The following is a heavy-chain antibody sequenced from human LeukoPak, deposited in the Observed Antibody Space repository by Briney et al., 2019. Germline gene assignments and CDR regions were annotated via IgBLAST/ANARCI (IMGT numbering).Heavy chain of an antibody. CDR3: ANRGSRGWLVY. CDR1: GFTFSSYA. Sequence: GGSLRLSCAASGFTFSSYAMSWVRQAPGKGLEWVSAISGSGGSTYYADSVKGRFTISRDNSKNTLYLQMNSLRAEDTAVYYCANRGSRGWLVYWGQGTLVTVSS. V-gene: IGHV3-23*01. J-gene: IGHJ4*02. D-gene: IGHD6-19*01. CDR2: ISGSGGST.